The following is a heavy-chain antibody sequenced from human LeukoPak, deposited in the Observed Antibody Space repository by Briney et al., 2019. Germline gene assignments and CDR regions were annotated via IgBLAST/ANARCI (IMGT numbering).Heavy chain of an antibody. Sequence: GGSLRLSCAAPGFTVSSNYMSWVRQAPARGLDWVSVVYSGGSTYYADSVKGRFTISRDNPKNTLYLQMNSLRAEDTAVYYCARGVTTGTTPYYYAMDVWGQGTTVTVSS. CDR1: GFTVSSNY. V-gene: IGHV3-53*01. J-gene: IGHJ6*02. D-gene: IGHD1-1*01. CDR3: ARGVTTGTTPYYYAMDV. CDR2: VYSGGST.